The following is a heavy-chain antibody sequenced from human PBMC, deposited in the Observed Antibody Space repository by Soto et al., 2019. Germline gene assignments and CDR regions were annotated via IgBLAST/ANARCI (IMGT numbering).Heavy chain of an antibody. CDR3: ERSSKSDTGPY. Sequence: GESLKISCKASGYSFISYWIAWVRQMPGKGLEWMGVIYPIDSDARYSPAFQGQVTLSVDKSINTAYLQWNSLKASDTAMYYCERSSKSDTGPYWGQGTLVPVSS. J-gene: IGHJ4*02. V-gene: IGHV5-51*01. D-gene: IGHD6-6*01. CDR2: IYPIDSDA. CDR1: GYSFISYW.